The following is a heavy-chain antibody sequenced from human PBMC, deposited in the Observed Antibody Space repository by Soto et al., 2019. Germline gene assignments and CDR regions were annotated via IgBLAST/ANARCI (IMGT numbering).Heavy chain of an antibody. V-gene: IGHV3-73*01. CDR1: GFTFSGSA. D-gene: IGHD7-27*01. Sequence: GGSLRLSCAASGFTFSGSAMHWVRQASGKGLEWVGRIRSKANSYATAYAASVKGRFTISRDDSKNTAYLQMNSLKTEDTAVYYCTRSPNWGSAAFDIWGQGTMVTVSS. J-gene: IGHJ3*02. CDR2: IRSKANSYAT. CDR3: TRSPNWGSAAFDI.